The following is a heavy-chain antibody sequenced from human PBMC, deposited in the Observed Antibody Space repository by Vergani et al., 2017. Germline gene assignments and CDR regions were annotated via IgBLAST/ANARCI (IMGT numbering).Heavy chain of an antibody. CDR3: AKDRVVVTAIFDY. J-gene: IGHJ4*02. CDR2: ISGSGGST. CDR1: GFTFSSYA. Sequence: EVQLLESGGGLVQPGGSLRLSCAASGFTFSSYAMSWVRQAPGKGLEWVSTISGSGGSTYYADSGKGRFTISRDNSKNTLYLQMNSLRAEDTAVYYCAKDRVVVTAIFDYWGQGTLVTVSS. D-gene: IGHD2-21*02. V-gene: IGHV3-23*01.